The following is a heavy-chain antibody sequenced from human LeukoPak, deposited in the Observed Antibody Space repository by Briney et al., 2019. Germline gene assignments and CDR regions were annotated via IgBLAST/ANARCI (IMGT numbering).Heavy chain of an antibody. CDR3: ARDTYYYDSSGYSNAFYI. V-gene: IGHV4-38-2*02. D-gene: IGHD3-22*01. CDR1: GYSISSGYY. CDR2: IYHSGST. J-gene: IGHJ3*02. Sequence: SETLSLTCTVSGYSISSGYYWGWIRQPPGKGLEWIVSIYHSGSTYYNPSLKSRVTISVDTSKNQFSLKLSSVTAADTAVYYCARDTYYYDSSGYSNAFYIWGQGTMVTVSS.